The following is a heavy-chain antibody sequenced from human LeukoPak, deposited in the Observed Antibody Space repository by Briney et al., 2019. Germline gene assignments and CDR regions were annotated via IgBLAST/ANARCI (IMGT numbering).Heavy chain of an antibody. CDR3: ARSTFRDIVVVVAAPAGFDI. CDR1: GFTFSSYS. D-gene: IGHD2-15*01. J-gene: IGHJ3*02. Sequence: KPGGSLRLSCAASGFTFSSYSMNWVRQAPGKGLEWVSSISSSSYIYYADSVKGRFTISRDNAKNSLYLQMNSLRAEDTAVYYCARSTFRDIVVVVAAPAGFDIWGQGTMVTVSS. V-gene: IGHV3-21*01. CDR2: ISSSSYI.